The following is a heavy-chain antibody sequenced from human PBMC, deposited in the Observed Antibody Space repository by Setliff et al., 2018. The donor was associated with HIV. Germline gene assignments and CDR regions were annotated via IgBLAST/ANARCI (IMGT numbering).Heavy chain of an antibody. Sequence: SETLSLTCTVSGGSISGYYWNWIRQPPGKGLEWIAYIYISGTTNYNPSLKSRVTISLDTSRNQFSLKLGSVTAADTAMYYCAREHCSGGSCNGFDIWGQGTMVTVSS. J-gene: IGHJ3*02. CDR1: GGSISGYY. V-gene: IGHV4-4*09. D-gene: IGHD2-15*01. CDR2: IYISGTT. CDR3: AREHCSGGSCNGFDI.